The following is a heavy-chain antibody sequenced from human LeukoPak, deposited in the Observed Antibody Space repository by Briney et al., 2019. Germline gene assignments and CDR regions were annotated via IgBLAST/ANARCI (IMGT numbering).Heavy chain of an antibody. V-gene: IGHV3-21*06. CDR3: ARVFPPLRTSAAGDF. CDR1: GFTLSEYD. D-gene: IGHD6-25*01. Sequence: PGGSLRLFCTASGFTLSEYDKNWVRLAPGKGLEWVSSISGRSSHMYYTDSAKGRFTISRDNTKNSLYLQMNSLRAEDTAVYYCARVFPPLRTSAAGDFWGQGTLVTVSS. CDR2: ISGRSSHM. J-gene: IGHJ4*02.